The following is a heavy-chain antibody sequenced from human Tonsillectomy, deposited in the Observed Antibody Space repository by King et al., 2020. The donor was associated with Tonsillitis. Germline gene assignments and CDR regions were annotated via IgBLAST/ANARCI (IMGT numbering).Heavy chain of an antibody. CDR2: IDYSGST. J-gene: IGHJ5*02. CDR1: GGSISRYY. D-gene: IGHD3-3*01. CDR3: ARDFGDFWSGNWFDP. Sequence: VQLQESGPGLVKPSETLSLTCIVSGGSISRYYWSWIRQSPGKGLEWVGYIDYSGSTNSNPSLKSRVTISVDTSKNQFSLKVSSVTAADTAVYYCARDFGDFWSGNWFDPGGQGTLVTVSS. V-gene: IGHV4-59*01.